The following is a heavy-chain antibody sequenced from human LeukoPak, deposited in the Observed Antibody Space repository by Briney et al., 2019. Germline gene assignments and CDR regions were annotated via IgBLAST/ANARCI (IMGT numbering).Heavy chain of an antibody. V-gene: IGHV3-7*02. CDR3: ASSRSRRDY. J-gene: IGHJ4*02. CDR2: IKQDGSEK. CDR1: GFTFSSYW. Sequence: GGSLRLSCAASGFTFSSYWMSWVRQAPGKGLEWVANIKQDGSEKYYVDSVKGRFTISRDNAKNSLYLQMDSLRAEDTAVYFCASSRSRRDYWGQGTLVTVSS.